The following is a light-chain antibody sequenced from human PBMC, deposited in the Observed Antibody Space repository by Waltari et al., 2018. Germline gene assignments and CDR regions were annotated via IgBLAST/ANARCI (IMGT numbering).Light chain of an antibody. CDR1: SSDVGGWNY. CDR3: SSYTGDSSAVL. Sequence: QSALTQPPSASGSPGKSVTISCTGTSSDVGGWNYVSWYQQHPGKAPKLIIHEVTKRPSGVPDRFSGSKSGNTASLTVSGLQAEDEADYYCSSYTGDSSAVLFGGGTKLTVL. CDR2: EVT. J-gene: IGLJ2*01. V-gene: IGLV2-8*01.